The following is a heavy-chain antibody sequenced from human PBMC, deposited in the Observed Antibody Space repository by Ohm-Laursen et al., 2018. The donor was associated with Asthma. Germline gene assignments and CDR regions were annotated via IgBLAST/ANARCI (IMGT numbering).Heavy chain of an antibody. Sequence: SETLSLTCTVSGGSISSGSYYWSWIRQPPGKGLEWIGYIYYSGSTNYNPSLKSRVTISVDTSKNQFSLKLSSVTAADTAVYYCARWLRGYSYAFDYWGQGTLVTVSS. D-gene: IGHD5-18*01. CDR1: GGSISSGSYY. V-gene: IGHV4-61*01. J-gene: IGHJ4*02. CDR2: IYYSGST. CDR3: ARWLRGYSYAFDY.